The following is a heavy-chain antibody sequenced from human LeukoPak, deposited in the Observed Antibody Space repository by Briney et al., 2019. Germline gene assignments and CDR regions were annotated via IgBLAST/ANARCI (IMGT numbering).Heavy chain of an antibody. Sequence: GGSLRLSCAASGFSFSSYWMTWVRQAPGKGLEWVANRKQDGSEKYYVDSVKGRFTISRDDADNSLYLQMNSLRAEDTAVYYCAKVPRRDGFDLWGQGTMVTVSS. V-gene: IGHV3-7*03. J-gene: IGHJ3*01. CDR2: RKQDGSEK. CDR3: AKVPRRDGFDL. CDR1: GFSFSSYW.